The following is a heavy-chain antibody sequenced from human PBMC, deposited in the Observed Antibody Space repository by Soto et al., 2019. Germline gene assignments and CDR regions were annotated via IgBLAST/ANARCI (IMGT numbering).Heavy chain of an antibody. D-gene: IGHD5-18*01. CDR1: GYIFTNND. V-gene: IGHV1-8*01. CDR2: MNPGSGDT. J-gene: IGHJ5*02. Sequence: ASVKVSCKASGYIFTNNDVSWVRQATGQGLEWMGWMNPGSGDTGYAQKFQGRVTMTRNISIATAYMELSSLRADDTAIYYCARMASFGSLNWFDPWGQGTLVTVS. CDR3: ARMASFGSLNWFDP.